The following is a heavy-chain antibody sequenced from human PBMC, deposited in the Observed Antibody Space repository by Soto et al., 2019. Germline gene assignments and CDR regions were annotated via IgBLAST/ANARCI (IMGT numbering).Heavy chain of an antibody. J-gene: IGHJ4*02. CDR2: IWYDGSNK. CDR3: ARGHLYYYDSSGYYYFDY. CDR1: GFTFSSYG. V-gene: IGHV3-33*01. Sequence: GGSLRLSCAASGFTFSSYGMHWVRQAPGKGLEWVAVIWYDGSNKYYADSVKGRFTISRDKSKNTLYLQMNSLRAEDTAVYYCARGHLYYYDSSGYYYFDYWGQGTLVTVSS. D-gene: IGHD3-22*01.